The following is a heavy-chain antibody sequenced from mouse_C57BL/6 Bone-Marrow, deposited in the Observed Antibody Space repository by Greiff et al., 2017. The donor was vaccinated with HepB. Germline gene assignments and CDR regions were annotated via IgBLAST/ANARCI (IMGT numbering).Heavy chain of an antibody. CDR1: GFSLTSYG. CDR3: ARNGYYYGSWFAY. J-gene: IGHJ3*01. V-gene: IGHV2-2*01. D-gene: IGHD1-1*01. CDR2: IWSGGST. Sequence: VKLMESGPGLVQPSQSLSITCTVSGFSLTSYGVHWVRQSQGKGLEWLGVIWSGGSTDYNAAFISRLSISNDNSKSQVFFKMNSLQADDTAIYFCARNGYYYGSWFAYWGQGTLVTVSA.